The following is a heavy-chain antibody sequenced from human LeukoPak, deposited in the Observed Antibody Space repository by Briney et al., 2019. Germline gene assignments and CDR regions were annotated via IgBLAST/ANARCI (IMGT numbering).Heavy chain of an antibody. CDR3: ARGHTYCSGGSCYSYPPDY. CDR1: GGSISSYY. CDR2: IYYSGST. Sequence: SETLSLTYTVSGGSISSYYWSWIRQPPGKGLEWIGYIYYSGSTNYNPSLKSRVTISADTSKNQFSLKLSSVTAADTAVYYCARGHTYCSGGSCYSYPPDYWGQGTLVTVSS. D-gene: IGHD2-15*01. J-gene: IGHJ4*02. V-gene: IGHV4-59*01.